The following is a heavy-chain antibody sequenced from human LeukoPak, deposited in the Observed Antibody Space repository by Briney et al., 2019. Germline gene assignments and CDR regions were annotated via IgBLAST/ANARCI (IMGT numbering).Heavy chain of an antibody. J-gene: IGHJ5*02. Sequence: SEALSLTCTVSGGSISSYYWSWIRQPPGKGLEWIGYIYYSGSTNYNPSLKSRVTISVDTSKNQFSLKLSSVTAADTAVYYCARSLYCSGGSCNWFDPWGQGTLVTVSS. V-gene: IGHV4-59*01. CDR2: IYYSGST. D-gene: IGHD2-15*01. CDR1: GGSISSYY. CDR3: ARSLYCSGGSCNWFDP.